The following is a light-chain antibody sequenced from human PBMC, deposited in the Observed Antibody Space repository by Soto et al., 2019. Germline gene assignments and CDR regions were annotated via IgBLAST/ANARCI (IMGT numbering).Light chain of an antibody. J-gene: IGKJ4*01. Sequence: EIVMTQSPATLSVSPVERATLSCMASQSVSGNLAWYQQKPGQAPRLLIYDTSTRATDIPARFSGSGSGTEFTLTISNLQSEDFAVYYCQQRSSWPPITFGGGTKVDIK. CDR2: DTS. CDR1: QSVSGN. V-gene: IGKV3-15*01. CDR3: QQRSSWPPIT.